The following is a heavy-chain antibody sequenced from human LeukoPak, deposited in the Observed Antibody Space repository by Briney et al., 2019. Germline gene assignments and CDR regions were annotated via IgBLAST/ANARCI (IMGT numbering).Heavy chain of an antibody. Sequence: SETLSLTCTVSGGSISSYYWSWIRQPAGKGLEWIGRIYTNGKTSYNPSLRSRVSISADTSKNQFSLNLSSVTAADTAVYYCAREVYSNFEFDPWGRGTLVTVSS. V-gene: IGHV4-4*07. D-gene: IGHD4-11*01. J-gene: IGHJ5*02. CDR1: GGSISSYY. CDR3: AREVYSNFEFDP. CDR2: IYTNGKT.